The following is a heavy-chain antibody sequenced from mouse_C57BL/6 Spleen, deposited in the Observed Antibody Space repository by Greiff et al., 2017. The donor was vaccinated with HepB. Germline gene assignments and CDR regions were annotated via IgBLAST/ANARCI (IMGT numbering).Heavy chain of an antibody. CDR2: IYPGSGST. CDR1: GYTFTSYW. J-gene: IGHJ2*01. Sequence: QVQLQQPGAELVKPGASVKMSCKASGYTFTSYWITWVKQRPGQGLEWIGDIYPGSGSTNYNEKFKSKATLTVDTSSSTAYMQLSSLTSEDSAVYYCARWVYDYDGYYFDYWGQGTTLTVSS. CDR3: ARWVYDYDGYYFDY. V-gene: IGHV1-55*01. D-gene: IGHD2-4*01.